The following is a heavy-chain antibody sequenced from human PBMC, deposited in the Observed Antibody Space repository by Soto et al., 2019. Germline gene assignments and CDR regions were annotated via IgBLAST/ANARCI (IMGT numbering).Heavy chain of an antibody. CDR1: GFTFSSYA. CDR3: ARGSLRSVDFLYGMDD. D-gene: IGHD4-17*01. V-gene: IGHV3-23*01. CDR2: ISGSGGST. Sequence: PGGSLRLSCAASGFTFSSYAMSWVRQAPGKGLEWVSAISGSGGSTYYADSVKGRFTISRDNSKNTLYLQMNSLRAEDTAVYYCARGSLRSVDFLYGMDDWGQGTTVTVSS. J-gene: IGHJ6*02.